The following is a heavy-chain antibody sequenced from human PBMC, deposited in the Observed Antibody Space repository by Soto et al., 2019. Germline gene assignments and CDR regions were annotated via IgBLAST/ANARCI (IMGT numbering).Heavy chain of an antibody. CDR1: GFTFSSYA. Sequence: GGSLRLSCAASGFTFSSYAMSWVRQAPGKGLEWVSAISGSGGSTYYADSVKGRFTISRDNSKNTLYLQVNSLRAEDTAVYYCARYIPGVRYYGMDVWGQGTTVTVSS. D-gene: IGHD1-1*01. J-gene: IGHJ6*02. CDR2: ISGSGGST. CDR3: ARYIPGVRYYGMDV. V-gene: IGHV3-23*01.